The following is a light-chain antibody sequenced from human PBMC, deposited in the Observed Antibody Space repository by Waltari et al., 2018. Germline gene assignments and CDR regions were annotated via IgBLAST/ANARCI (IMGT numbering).Light chain of an antibody. J-gene: IGKJ2*01. Sequence: DIQMTQSPSTLSASVGDRVTITCRASQSITPWLAWYQQKPGKAPKLLIYKASTLETGGPSRFSGSGSGTEFTLTISSLQPDDFATYYCQQYNSYLVTFGQGTKLEIK. CDR2: KAS. V-gene: IGKV1-5*03. CDR3: QQYNSYLVT. CDR1: QSITPW.